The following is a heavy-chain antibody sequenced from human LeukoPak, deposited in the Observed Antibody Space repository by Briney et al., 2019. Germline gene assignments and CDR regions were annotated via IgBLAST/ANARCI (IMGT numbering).Heavy chain of an antibody. V-gene: IGHV3-74*01. J-gene: IGHJ5*02. CDR1: GFPFSSYW. D-gene: IGHD3-10*01. CDR2: ISTDGSTT. CDR3: AKGGYNWFDP. Sequence: GGSLRLSCAASGFPFSSYWVHWVRQAPGKGLVWVSRISTDGSTTTYADSVKGRFTISRDNSKNTLYLQMNSLRVEDTAEYYCAKGGYNWFDPWGQGTLVTVSS.